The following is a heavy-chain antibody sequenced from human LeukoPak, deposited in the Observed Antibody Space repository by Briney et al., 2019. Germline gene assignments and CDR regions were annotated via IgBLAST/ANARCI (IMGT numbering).Heavy chain of an antibody. V-gene: IGHV3-7*01. Sequence: AGGSLRLPCAASGFTFSSYWMSWVRQAPGKGLEWVASIKQDGSEKYCVDSVKGRFTISRDNANNSLYLQMNSLRADDTAVYYCARDIGLRKAAPPGWFDPWGQGALVTVSS. D-gene: IGHD6-6*01. CDR2: IKQDGSEK. CDR1: GFTFSSYW. CDR3: ARDIGLRKAAPPGWFDP. J-gene: IGHJ5*02.